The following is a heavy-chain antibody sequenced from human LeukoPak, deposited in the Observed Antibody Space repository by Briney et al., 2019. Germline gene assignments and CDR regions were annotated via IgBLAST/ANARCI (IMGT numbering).Heavy chain of an antibody. J-gene: IGHJ6*03. V-gene: IGHV1-69*01. CDR2: IIPIFGTA. Sequence: ASVKVSCKASGGTFSSYAISWVRQAPGQGLEWMGGIIPIFGTANYAQKFQGRGTITADESTSTAYMELSSLRSEDTAVYYCARDWSRDDFWSGYYMDVWGKGTTVTVSS. D-gene: IGHD3-3*01. CDR1: GGTFSSYA. CDR3: ARDWSRDDFWSGYYMDV.